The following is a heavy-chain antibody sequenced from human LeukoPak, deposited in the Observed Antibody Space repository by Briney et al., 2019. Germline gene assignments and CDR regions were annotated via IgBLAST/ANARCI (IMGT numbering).Heavy chain of an antibody. Sequence: GGSLRLSCAASGYSFGDYSMNWVRQAPGKGLEWISYIGISSGNTYYADSVKGRFTISGDNAKNSLYLQMNSLRAEDTAVYYCARSGRGVDSFYFYMDVWGKGTTVTVSS. D-gene: IGHD3-10*01. CDR1: GYSFGDYS. CDR2: IGISSGNT. V-gene: IGHV3-48*04. J-gene: IGHJ6*03. CDR3: ARSGRGVDSFYFYMDV.